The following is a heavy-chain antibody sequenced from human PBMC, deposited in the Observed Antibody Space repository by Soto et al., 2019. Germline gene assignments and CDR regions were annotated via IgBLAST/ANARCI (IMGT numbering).Heavy chain of an antibody. CDR1: GDSVSSNSAA. V-gene: IGHV6-1*01. Sequence: PSPTLSLTCAISGDSVSSNSAAWNWIRQSPSRGLEWLGRTYYRSKWYNDYAVSVKSRITINPDTSKNQFSLQLNSVTPEDTAVYYCARAYPPPPPYNWTDGRSYCMDVWGQGTTVTVSS. D-gene: IGHD1-20*01. CDR2: TYYRSKWYN. J-gene: IGHJ6*02. CDR3: ARAYPPPPPYNWTDGRSYCMDV.